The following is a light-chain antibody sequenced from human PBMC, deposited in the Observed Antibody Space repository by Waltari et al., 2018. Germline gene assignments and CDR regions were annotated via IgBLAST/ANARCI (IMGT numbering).Light chain of an antibody. CDR2: EVS. Sequence: QSALTQPASVSGSPGQSLTISCSGTDTHVGAYDFFSWYQQHPGKAPHLIIYEVSNRPSGISNRFSASKSGNTASLTISGLQAEDEADYYCSSYTTSSAPGVFGTGTRVTVL. J-gene: IGLJ1*01. V-gene: IGLV2-14*01. CDR1: DTHVGAYDF. CDR3: SSYTTSSAPGV.